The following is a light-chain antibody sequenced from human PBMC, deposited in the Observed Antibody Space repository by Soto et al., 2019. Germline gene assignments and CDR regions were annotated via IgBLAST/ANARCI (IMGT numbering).Light chain of an antibody. Sequence: IVMTQSPVTLSVSLGERATLSCRASQNVATNMAWYQQKPGQPPRLLVYGAYIRAPGVPARFSGSGSETQFTLTINGLQSDDFAMYYCHQYNTGLRTFGRGTRVEV. CDR3: HQYNTGLRT. CDR2: GAY. CDR1: QNVATN. J-gene: IGKJ1*01. V-gene: IGKV3-15*01.